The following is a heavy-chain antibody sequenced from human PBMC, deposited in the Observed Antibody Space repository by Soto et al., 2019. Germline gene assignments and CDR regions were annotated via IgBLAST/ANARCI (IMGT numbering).Heavy chain of an antibody. CDR1: GFNLSHPW. CDR2: ISSSSSYI. J-gene: IGHJ4*02. CDR3: ASISSSSDY. Sequence: GGSLRLSCAASGFNLSHPWMTWVRQAAGKGLEWVSSISSSSSYIYYADSVKGRFTISRDNAKNSLYLQMNSLRAEDTAVYYCASISSSSDYWGQGTLVTVSS. V-gene: IGHV3-21*01. D-gene: IGHD6-13*01.